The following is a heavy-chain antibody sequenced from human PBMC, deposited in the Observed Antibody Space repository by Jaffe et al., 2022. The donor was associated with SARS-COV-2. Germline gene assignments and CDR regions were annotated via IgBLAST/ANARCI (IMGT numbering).Heavy chain of an antibody. CDR2: IYYSGST. CDR1: GGSISSYY. CDR3: ARGTLEWLFDY. D-gene: IGHD3-3*01. V-gene: IGHV4-59*01. J-gene: IGHJ4*02. Sequence: QVQLQESGPGLVKPSETLSLTCTVSGGSISSYYWSWIRQPPGKGLEWIGYIYYSGSTNYNPSLKSRVTISVDTSKNQFSLKLSSVTAADTAVYYCARGTLEWLFDYWGQGTLVTVSS.